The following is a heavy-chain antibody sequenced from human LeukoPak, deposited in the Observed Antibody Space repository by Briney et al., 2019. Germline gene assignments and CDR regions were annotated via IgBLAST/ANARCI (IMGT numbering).Heavy chain of an antibody. Sequence: KPSETLSLTCAVYGGSFSGYYLSWIRQPPGKGLEWIGEINHSGSTNYNPSLKSRVTISVDTSKNQFSLKLSSVTAADTAVYYCARGPYSSGWYYKYYFDYWGQGTLVTVSS. CDR1: GGSFSGYY. D-gene: IGHD6-19*01. V-gene: IGHV4-34*01. CDR3: ARGPYSSGWYYKYYFDY. J-gene: IGHJ4*02. CDR2: INHSGST.